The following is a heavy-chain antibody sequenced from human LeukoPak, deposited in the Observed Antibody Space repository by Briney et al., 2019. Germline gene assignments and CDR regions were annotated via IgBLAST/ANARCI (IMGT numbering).Heavy chain of an antibody. D-gene: IGHD1/OR15-1a*01. CDR2: IYPDDSNT. J-gene: IGHJ5*02. CDR3: ATTTANWFDP. CDR1: GYRFSSHW. Sequence: GESLKISCKGSGYRFSSHWIGWVRQMPGKGLEWMGIIYPDDSNTRYSPSFQGQVTISADKSISTAYLQWSSLKASDTAIYYCATTTANWFDPWGQGTLVTVSP. V-gene: IGHV5-51*01.